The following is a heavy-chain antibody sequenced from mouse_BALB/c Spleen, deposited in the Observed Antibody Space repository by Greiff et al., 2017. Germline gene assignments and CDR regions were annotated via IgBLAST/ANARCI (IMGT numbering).Heavy chain of an antibody. D-gene: IGHD2-10*01. Sequence: DVQLQESGPGLVKPSQSLSLTCTVTGYSITSDYAWNWIRQFPGNKLEWMGYISYSGSTSYNPSLKSRISITRDTSKNQFFLQLNSVTTEDTATYYCATYYGNFYYFDYWGQGTTLTVSS. CDR3: ATYYGNFYYFDY. CDR1: GYSITSDYA. J-gene: IGHJ2*01. CDR2: ISYSGST. V-gene: IGHV3-2*02.